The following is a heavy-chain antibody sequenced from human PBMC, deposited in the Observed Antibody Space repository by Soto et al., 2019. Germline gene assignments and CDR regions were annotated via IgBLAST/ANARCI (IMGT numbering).Heavy chain of an antibody. CDR3: AKAYFVWSSEQPYYFDY. Sequence: EVQLLDSGGGLVQPGGSLRLSCAASGFTFSNYAMTWVRQGPGKGLEWVSGISGSGGRSYYADSVKGRFIISRDISKSTFSFQMNSLRAEDPAVYYCAKAYFVWSSEQPYYFDYWGQGTLVTVSS. V-gene: IGHV3-23*01. CDR1: GFTFSNYA. J-gene: IGHJ4*02. CDR2: ISGSGGRS. D-gene: IGHD3-16*01.